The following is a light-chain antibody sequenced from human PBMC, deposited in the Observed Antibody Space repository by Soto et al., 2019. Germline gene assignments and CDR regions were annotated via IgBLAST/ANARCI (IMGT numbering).Light chain of an antibody. Sequence: EIVLTQSPATLSLSPGERATLSCRASQSVRSNLAWYQQKPGQAPRLLIYDASNRATGIPARFSGSGSGTDFTFAISSLEPEDFAVYYCQHRSNWPWTFGQGTKV. CDR1: QSVRSN. V-gene: IGKV3-11*01. CDR2: DAS. CDR3: QHRSNWPWT. J-gene: IGKJ1*01.